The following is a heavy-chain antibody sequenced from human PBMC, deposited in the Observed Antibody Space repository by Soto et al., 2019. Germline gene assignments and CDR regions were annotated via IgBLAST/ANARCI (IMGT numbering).Heavy chain of an antibody. D-gene: IGHD2-21*01. J-gene: IGHJ5*02. CDR3: ARVVVQRPFYNWFDP. Sequence: SETLSLTCTVSGDSITSGDYYWGWIRQSPGKGLEWIGHIYHSRSTYYNPSLKSRVSISIDKSKNQFSLELNSVTAADTAVYYCARVVVQRPFYNWFDPWGQGALVIVSS. CDR1: GDSITSGDYY. V-gene: IGHV4-30-4*01. CDR2: IYHSRST.